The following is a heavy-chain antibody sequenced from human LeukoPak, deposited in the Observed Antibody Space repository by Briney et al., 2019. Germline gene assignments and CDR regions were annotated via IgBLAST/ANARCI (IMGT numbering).Heavy chain of an antibody. CDR3: AKSYSSSWHYFDY. Sequence: GGSLRLSCAASGFTFNNYAMSWVRQAPGKGLEWVSGIRGSGGSTFYADSVKGRFTISRDNSKNTLYLQMNNLRAEDTAAYYCAKSYSSSWHYFDYWGQGTLVTVSS. CDR2: IRGSGGST. V-gene: IGHV3-23*01. J-gene: IGHJ4*02. CDR1: GFTFNNYA. D-gene: IGHD6-13*01.